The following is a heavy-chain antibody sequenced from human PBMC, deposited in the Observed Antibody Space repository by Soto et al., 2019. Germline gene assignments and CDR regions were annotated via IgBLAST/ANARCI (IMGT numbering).Heavy chain of an antibody. Sequence: EVQLLESGGGLVQPGGSLRLSCIASGFTFTNYAMIWVRQAPGKGPEWVSSIEIGARATYYGDSVKGRFTISRDDSQNALYLQMNSLRAEDTAVYYCARWGTTGGLDVWGQGTLVSVSS. CDR1: GFTFTNYA. D-gene: IGHD3-16*01. J-gene: IGHJ1*01. CDR2: IEIGARAT. V-gene: IGHV3-23*03. CDR3: ARWGTTGGLDV.